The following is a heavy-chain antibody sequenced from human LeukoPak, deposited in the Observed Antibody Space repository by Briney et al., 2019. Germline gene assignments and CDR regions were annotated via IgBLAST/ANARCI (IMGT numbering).Heavy chain of an antibody. CDR2: IRSKAAGGTT. Sequence: GGSLRLSCVASGFTFTNTWINWVRQAPGGGLEWVGRIRSKAAGGTTEYATPVKGRFTISRDDSKNTLYLQMKSLITDDTAVYYCALGSANYDSSDFDCWGQGTLVTVSS. V-gene: IGHV3-15*07. J-gene: IGHJ4*02. CDR3: ALGSANYDSSDFDC. D-gene: IGHD3-22*01. CDR1: GFTFTNTW.